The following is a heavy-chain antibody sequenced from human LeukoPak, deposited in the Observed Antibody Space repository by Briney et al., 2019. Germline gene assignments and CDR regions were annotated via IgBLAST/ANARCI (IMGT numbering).Heavy chain of an antibody. V-gene: IGHV4-34*01. J-gene: IGHJ4*02. CDR2: INHSGST. Sequence: SETLSLTCAVYGGSFSGYYWSWIRQPPGKGLEWIGEINHSGSTNYNPPLKSRVTISVDTSKNQFSLKLSSVTAADTAVYYCARLSSGWYGYFDYWGQGTLVTVSS. CDR1: GGSFSGYY. CDR3: ARLSSGWYGYFDY. D-gene: IGHD6-19*01.